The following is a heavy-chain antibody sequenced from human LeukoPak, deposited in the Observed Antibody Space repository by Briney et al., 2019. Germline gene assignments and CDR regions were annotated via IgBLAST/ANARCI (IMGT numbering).Heavy chain of an antibody. V-gene: IGHV3-7*01. CDR1: GFTFSSYW. CDR3: ARELAVNLRDGYNFGRCDY. J-gene: IGHJ4*02. Sequence: GGSLRLSCAASGFTFSSYWMSWVRQAPGKGLEWVANIKQDGSEKYYVDSVKGRFTISRDNAKNSLYLQMNSLRAEDTAVYYCARELAVNLRDGYNFGRCDYWGQGTLVTVSS. D-gene: IGHD5-24*01. CDR2: IKQDGSEK.